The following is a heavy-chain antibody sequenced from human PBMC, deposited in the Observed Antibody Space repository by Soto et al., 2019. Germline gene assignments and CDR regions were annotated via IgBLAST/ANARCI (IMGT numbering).Heavy chain of an antibody. CDR2: IIPIFGTA. CDR3: ARDGVGDCSSTSCSLSAFDI. Sequence: ASVEVSCKASGCTFSSYAMSWVRQAPGQGLEWMGGIIPIFGTANYAQKFQGRVTITADESTSTAYMELSSLRSEDTAVYYCARDGVGDCSSTSCSLSAFDIWGQGPMVTVS. CDR1: GCTFSSYA. V-gene: IGHV1-69*13. J-gene: IGHJ3*02. D-gene: IGHD2-2*01.